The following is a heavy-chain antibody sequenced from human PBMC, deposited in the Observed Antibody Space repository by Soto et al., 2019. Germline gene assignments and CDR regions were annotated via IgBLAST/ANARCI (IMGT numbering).Heavy chain of an antibody. CDR2: IWYDGSNK. CDR3: ARAQYTGSYFDACDV. Sequence: GGSLRLSCAASGFSFSSYGIHWVRQAPCKGLDWVAVIWYDGSNKYYAESVKGRFTISRDNSKNTLYVQMNSLTVEDTAVYYCARAQYTGSYFDACDVWCQGTMV. D-gene: IGHD1-26*01. J-gene: IGHJ3*01. V-gene: IGHV3-33*03. CDR1: GFSFSSYG.